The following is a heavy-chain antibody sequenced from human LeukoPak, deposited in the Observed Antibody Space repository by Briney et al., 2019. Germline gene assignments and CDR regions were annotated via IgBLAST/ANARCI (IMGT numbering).Heavy chain of an antibody. CDR2: IYYSGST. CDR3: ARATDYGDYVWFDY. D-gene: IGHD4-17*01. V-gene: IGHV4-39*07. CDR1: GGSISSSSYY. Sequence: SETLSLTCTVSGGSISSSSYYWGWIRQPPGKGLEWIGSIYYSGSTYYNPSLKSRVTISVDTSKNQFSLKLSSVTAADTAVYYCARATDYGDYVWFDYWGQGTLVTVSS. J-gene: IGHJ4*02.